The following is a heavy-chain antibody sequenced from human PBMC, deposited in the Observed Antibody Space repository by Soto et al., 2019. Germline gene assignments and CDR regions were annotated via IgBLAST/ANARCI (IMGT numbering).Heavy chain of an antibody. J-gene: IGHJ5*02. Sequence: VSCKASCSTFCDTAITWVRQADEQGLEWVGRIIPIFGTTNYAQNLQGRVTISADKSTLTSYMELHSLTSDDTALYYCARDRTDSGYYTNWLDPWGQGTTVTVSS. CDR3: ARDRTDSGYYTNWLDP. D-gene: IGHD3-22*01. V-gene: IGHV1-69*06. CDR1: CSTFCDTA. CDR2: IIPIFGTT.